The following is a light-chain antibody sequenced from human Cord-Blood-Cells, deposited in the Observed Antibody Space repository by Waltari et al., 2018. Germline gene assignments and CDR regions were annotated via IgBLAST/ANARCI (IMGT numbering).Light chain of an antibody. Sequence: DIQLTQSPSFLSASVGDRVTITCRASQGISSYLAWYKQKPGKHPKLLIYAASTFQSGVPSRFSGSGCGTEFTLTIHSLQPEDFATSYCQQLNSYPFTFGPGTKVDIK. CDR2: AAS. CDR1: QGISSY. CDR3: QQLNSYPFT. J-gene: IGKJ3*01. V-gene: IGKV1-9*01.